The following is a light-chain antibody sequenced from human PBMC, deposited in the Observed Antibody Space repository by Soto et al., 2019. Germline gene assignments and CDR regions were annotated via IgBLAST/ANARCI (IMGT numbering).Light chain of an antibody. CDR3: SCYTSSGTLVV. V-gene: IGLV2-14*01. J-gene: IGLJ2*01. CDR2: EVS. CDR1: SSDIGGYKY. Sequence: QSALTQPASVSGSPGQSITISCTGTSSDIGGYKYVSWYQQHPGKAPKLMIFEVSNRPSGVSNRFSGSKSGNTASLTISGLQADDEADCYCSCYTSSGTLVVFGGGTKVTVL.